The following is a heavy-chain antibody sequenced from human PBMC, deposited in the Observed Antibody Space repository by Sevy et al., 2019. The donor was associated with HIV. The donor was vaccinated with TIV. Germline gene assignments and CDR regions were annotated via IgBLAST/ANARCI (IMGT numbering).Heavy chain of an antibody. CDR1: GYTFTSYD. J-gene: IGHJ6*02. CDR2: MNPDSGKR. Sequence: ASVKVSCKTSGYTFTSYDINWVRQATGQGLEWMGWMNPDSGKRGYAQKFQGRVTMTTNTSISTAYMERRSLRSEDSAVYYCARADLDSSTFFYYYGMDVWGLGTTVTVSS. CDR3: ARADLDSSTFFYYYGMDV. V-gene: IGHV1-8*01. D-gene: IGHD6-13*01.